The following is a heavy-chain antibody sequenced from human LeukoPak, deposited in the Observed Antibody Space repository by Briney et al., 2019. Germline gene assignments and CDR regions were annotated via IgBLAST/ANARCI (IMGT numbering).Heavy chain of an antibody. D-gene: IGHD3-3*01. V-gene: IGHV3-23*01. J-gene: IGHJ4*02. CDR3: AKGGFLEWLDNYFDY. CDR1: GFTFSIYA. Sequence: GGSLRLSCAASGFTFSIYAMTWVRQAPGKGLEWVSTISGSGGSTYYADSVKGRFTISRDNSKNTLYLQMNSLRAEDTAVYYCAKGGFLEWLDNYFDYWGQGTLVTVSS. CDR2: ISGSGGST.